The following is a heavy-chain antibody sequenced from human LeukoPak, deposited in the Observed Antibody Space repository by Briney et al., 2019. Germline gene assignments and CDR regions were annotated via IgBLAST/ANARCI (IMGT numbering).Heavy chain of an antibody. Sequence: SETLSLTCTVSGGSISSYYWSWIRQPPGKGLEWIGEINHSGSTNYNPSLKSRVTISVDTSKNQFSLKLSSVTAADTAVYYCARLYSGSYIYWGQGTLVTVSS. J-gene: IGHJ4*02. CDR3: ARLYSGSYIY. D-gene: IGHD1-26*01. CDR1: GGSISSYY. V-gene: IGHV4-34*01. CDR2: INHSGST.